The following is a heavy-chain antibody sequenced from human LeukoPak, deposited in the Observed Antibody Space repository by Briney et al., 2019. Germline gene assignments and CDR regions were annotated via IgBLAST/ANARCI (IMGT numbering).Heavy chain of an antibody. Sequence: PGGSLRLSCAASGFTFDDYGMSWVRQAPGKGLVWVSRINYDGSTNYADSVKGRFTISRDNARNTLYMQMNSLRAEDTAVYYCVRGCSSTSCYPFDYWGQGTLVTVSS. CDR1: GFTFDDYG. D-gene: IGHD2-2*01. CDR3: VRGCSSTSCYPFDY. J-gene: IGHJ4*02. CDR2: INYDGST. V-gene: IGHV3-20*04.